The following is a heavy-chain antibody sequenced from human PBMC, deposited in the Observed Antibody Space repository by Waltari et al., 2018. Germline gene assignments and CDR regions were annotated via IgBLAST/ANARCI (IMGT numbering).Heavy chain of an antibody. CDR2: IIPFFNTT. Sequence: QVQLVQSGAEVKKPGSSVKVSCETSGGAFTNYAITWVRRAPGQGLEWMGGIIPFFNTTNSAPKFQDRLTITADASTNTAYMELSSLRSDDTAVYYCARDHYYGSGSYYDYWGQGTLVTVSS. CDR3: ARDHYYGSGSYYDY. V-gene: IGHV1-69*12. J-gene: IGHJ4*02. CDR1: GGAFTNYA. D-gene: IGHD3-10*01.